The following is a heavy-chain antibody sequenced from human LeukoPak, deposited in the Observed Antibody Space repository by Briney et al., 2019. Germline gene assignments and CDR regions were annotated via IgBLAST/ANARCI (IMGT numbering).Heavy chain of an antibody. V-gene: IGHV1-2*02. CDR2: ISPNGGGK. D-gene: IGHD5-24*01. CDR1: GYTFTGYY. Sequence: ASVKVSCKASGYTFTGYYMHWVRQAPGQGLEWMGWISPNGGGKNYAQKFQGRVTMTRDTSISTAYMELSSLRSDDTAVYYCARDLGEGYGDSWGQETLVTVSS. CDR3: ARDLGEGYGDS. J-gene: IGHJ5*01.